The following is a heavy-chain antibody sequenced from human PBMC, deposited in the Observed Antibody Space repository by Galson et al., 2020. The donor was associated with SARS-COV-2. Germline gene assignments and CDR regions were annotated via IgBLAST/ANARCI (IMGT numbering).Heavy chain of an antibody. CDR1: GYRFTDFY. D-gene: IGHD3-10*01. V-gene: IGHV1-2*02. CDR2: VNPISGGT. CDR3: GRVPLVYYGSGSYSDY. J-gene: IGHJ4*02. Sequence: ASVKVSCKASGYRFTDFYIHWVRQAPGQGLEWMGWVNPISGGTNYAQKFQGRVTMTRDTSITTAYMDLSRLTSDDTAVYYCGRVPLVYYGSGSYSDYWCQGTLVTVSS.